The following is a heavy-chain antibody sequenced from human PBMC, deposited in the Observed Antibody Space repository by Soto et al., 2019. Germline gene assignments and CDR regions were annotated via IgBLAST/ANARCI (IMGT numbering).Heavy chain of an antibody. CDR3: ARDGSGFHDCSSTSCYRMRAPDYGMDV. D-gene: IGHD2-2*02. Sequence: QVQLVQSGAEVKKPGASVKVSCKASGYTFTSYGISWVRQAPGQGLEWMGWISAYNGNTNYAQKLQGRVTMTTDTSTSTAYMELRSLRSDDTAVYYCARDGSGFHDCSSTSCYRMRAPDYGMDVWGQGTTVTVSS. CDR1: GYTFTSYG. CDR2: ISAYNGNT. J-gene: IGHJ6*02. V-gene: IGHV1-18*01.